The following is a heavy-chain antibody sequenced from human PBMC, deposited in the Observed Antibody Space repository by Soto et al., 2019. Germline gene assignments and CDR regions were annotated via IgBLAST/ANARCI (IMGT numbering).Heavy chain of an antibody. V-gene: IGHV1-2*02. CDR2: INPNSGGT. D-gene: IGHD3-10*01. Sequence: ASVKVSCKASGFTFTGHYIHWVRQAPGQGLEWMGWINPNSGGTSYAQKFQGRLTMTTDTSITTAYMELSRLSSDDTAFYYCARGSKDSYPGSRIFDFWGRGTLVTVSS. J-gene: IGHJ4*02. CDR3: ARGSKDSYPGSRIFDF. CDR1: GFTFTGHY.